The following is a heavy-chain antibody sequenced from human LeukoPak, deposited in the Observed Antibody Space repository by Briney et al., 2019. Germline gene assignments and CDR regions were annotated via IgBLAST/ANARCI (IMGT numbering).Heavy chain of an antibody. V-gene: IGHV3-23*01. CDR3: AKGVYCSSTSCYYFDY. D-gene: IGHD2-2*01. Sequence: SGGSLRLSCAASGFTFSSYWMSWVRQAPGKGLEWVSAISGSGGSTYYADSVKGRFTISRDNSKNTLYLQMNSLRAEDTAVYYCAKGVYCSSTSCYYFDYWGQGTLVTVSS. CDR2: ISGSGGST. CDR1: GFTFSSYW. J-gene: IGHJ4*02.